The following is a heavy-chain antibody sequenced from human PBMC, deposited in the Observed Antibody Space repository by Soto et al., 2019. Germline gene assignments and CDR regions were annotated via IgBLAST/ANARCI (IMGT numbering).Heavy chain of an antibody. D-gene: IGHD1-26*01. J-gene: IGHJ4*02. V-gene: IGHV1-3*01. Sequence: ASVKVSCKASGYTFTSYAMHWVRQAPGQRLEWMGWINAGNGNTKYSQKFQGRVTITRDTSASTAYMEPSSLRSEDTAGYYCARHGRWEPNDWGQGALLPVSS. CDR2: INAGNGNT. CDR3: ARHGRWEPND. CDR1: GYTFTSYA.